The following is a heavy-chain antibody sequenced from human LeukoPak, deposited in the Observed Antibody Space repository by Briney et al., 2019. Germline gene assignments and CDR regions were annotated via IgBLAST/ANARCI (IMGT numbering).Heavy chain of an antibody. CDR3: ARGAGVAALSTLDY. CDR1: GYTFTSYD. J-gene: IGHJ4*02. Sequence: ASVKVSCTASGYTFTSYDINWVRQATGQGLEWMGWMNPNSGNTGYAQKFQGRVTMTRNTSISTAYMELSSLRSEDTAVYYCARGAGVAALSTLDYWGQGTLVTVSS. CDR2: MNPNSGNT. V-gene: IGHV1-8*01. D-gene: IGHD6-13*01.